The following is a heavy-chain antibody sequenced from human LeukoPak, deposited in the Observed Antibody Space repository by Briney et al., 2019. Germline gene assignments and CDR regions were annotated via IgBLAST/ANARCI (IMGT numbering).Heavy chain of an antibody. CDR2: IYYRGIT. CDR3: ARHGDEVFDSESYYAGAFDI. Sequence: PSETLSLTCTVSGGSISSVSSYWGWIRQPPGKGLEWIGSIYYRGITYYSPSLKNRVTISVDTSKNQFSLRLSSVTAADTAMYYCARHGDEVFDSESYYAGAFDIWGQGTMVTVSS. D-gene: IGHD1-26*01. CDR1: GGSISSVSSY. J-gene: IGHJ3*02. V-gene: IGHV4-39*01.